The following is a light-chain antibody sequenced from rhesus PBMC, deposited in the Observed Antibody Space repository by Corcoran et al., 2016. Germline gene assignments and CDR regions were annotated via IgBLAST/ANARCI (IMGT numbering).Light chain of an antibody. CDR3: LQGYSTPLT. J-gene: IGKJ4*01. Sequence: DIQMTQSPSSLSASVGDRVTITCRASKGISDYLSWYQQKPGKAPKRLIYAASSLESGVPSRFSGSGSGTEFTLTISSRQPEDFAAYYCLQGYSTPLTFGGGTKVELK. CDR2: AAS. CDR1: KGISDY. V-gene: IGKV1-36*02.